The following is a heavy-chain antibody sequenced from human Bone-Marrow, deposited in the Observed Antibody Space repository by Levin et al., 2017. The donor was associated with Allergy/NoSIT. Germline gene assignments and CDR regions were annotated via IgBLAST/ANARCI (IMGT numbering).Heavy chain of an antibody. Sequence: PGASVKVSCKVSGYTLTELSMHWVRQAPGKGLEWMGGFDPEDGETIYAQKFQGRVTMTEDTSTDTAYMELSSLRSEDTAVYYCATVDSSSWYGWWFDPWGQGTLVTVSS. D-gene: IGHD6-13*01. CDR2: FDPEDGET. J-gene: IGHJ5*02. V-gene: IGHV1-24*01. CDR3: ATVDSSSWYGWWFDP. CDR1: GYTLTELS.